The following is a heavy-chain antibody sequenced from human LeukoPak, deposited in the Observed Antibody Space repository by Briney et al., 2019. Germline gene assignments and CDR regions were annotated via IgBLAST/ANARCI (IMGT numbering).Heavy chain of an antibody. D-gene: IGHD4/OR15-4a*01. Sequence: ASLKVSCKASGYTFTVHYLHWLRQAPGQGLEWRGWIKPDSGATNFAQNFQGRVTMTSDTSINTAYMELSSLTSDDTAMYYCARDHDYGPDYWGQGTLVTV. V-gene: IGHV1-2*02. CDR1: GYTFTVHY. CDR2: IKPDSGAT. J-gene: IGHJ4*02. CDR3: ARDHDYGPDY.